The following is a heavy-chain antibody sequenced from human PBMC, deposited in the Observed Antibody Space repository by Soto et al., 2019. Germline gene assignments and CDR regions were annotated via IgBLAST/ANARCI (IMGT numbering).Heavy chain of an antibody. CDR1: GYTFINYG. J-gene: IGHJ4*01. CDR2: SSTYNGNT. D-gene: IGHD5-18*01. CDR3: ARDPPRRYSYFQGLDY. Sequence: ASVKISCKASGYTFINYGISWVRQAPGQGLEWMGWSSTYNGNTNYAQKFQGRVALTTDTSTSTAYMELRSLRSDDTAVYYCARDPPRRYSYFQGLDYWGHVT. V-gene: IGHV1-18*04.